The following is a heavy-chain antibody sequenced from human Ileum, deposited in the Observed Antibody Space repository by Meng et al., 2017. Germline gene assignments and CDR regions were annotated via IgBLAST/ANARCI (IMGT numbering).Heavy chain of an antibody. V-gene: IGHV4-31*03. D-gene: IGHD3-16*01. J-gene: IGHJ4*02. CDR1: GGSSRSGSYY. CDR3: ARVEGVGPFDY. CDR2: IYYSGST. Sequence: VRWNAPVPCLVKASHPLSITCTVSGGSSRSGSYYWRWIRQHPGKGLEWIGYIYYSGSTYYNPSLKSRVTISVDTSKNQFSLKLSSVTAADTAVYYCARVEGVGPFDYWGQGTLVTVSS.